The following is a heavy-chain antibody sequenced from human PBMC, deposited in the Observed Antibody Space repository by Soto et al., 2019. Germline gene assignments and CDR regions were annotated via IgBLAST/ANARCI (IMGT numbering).Heavy chain of an antibody. D-gene: IGHD6-19*01. V-gene: IGHV1-69*06. Sequence: HVQLVQSGAEVKKPGSSVKVSCRASGGTFTASTISWVRQAPGQGLEWLGGIIPLFGTTSYPQKFQGRVTITADKSTSTAYMEVSSLRFEDTAVYYCASGIPVANIYYYYSMDVWGQGTTVTVSS. CDR1: GGTFTAST. J-gene: IGHJ6*02. CDR2: IIPLFGTT. CDR3: ASGIPVANIYYYYSMDV.